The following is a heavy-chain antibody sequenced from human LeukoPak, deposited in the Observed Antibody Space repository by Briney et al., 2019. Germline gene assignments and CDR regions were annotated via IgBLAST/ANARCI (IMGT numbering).Heavy chain of an antibody. J-gene: IGHJ4*02. CDR2: IKSKTDGGTT. CDR3: TTGSRGYCSSTSCYEGGFDY. D-gene: IGHD2-2*01. V-gene: IGHV3-15*01. Sequence: WIRQPPGKGLEWIGRIKSKTDGGTTDYAAPVKGRFTISRDDSKNTLYLQMNSLKTEDTAVYYCTTGSRGYCSSTSCYEGGFDYWGQGTLVTVSS.